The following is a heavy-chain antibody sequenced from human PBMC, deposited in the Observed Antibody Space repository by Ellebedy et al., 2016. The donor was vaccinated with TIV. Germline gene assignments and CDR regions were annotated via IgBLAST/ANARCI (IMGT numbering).Heavy chain of an antibody. CDR2: ISSSSTYM. CDR3: ARGGLQYPDF. J-gene: IGHJ4*02. D-gene: IGHD4-11*01. V-gene: IGHV3-21*01. Sequence: GESLKISCAASGFTFRSYSMNWVRQAPGRGLEWVSSISSSSTYMYYADSVKGRLTVSRDNAKNSLYLQMNTLRVEDTAVYYCARGGLQYPDFWGQGTLVTVSS. CDR1: GFTFRSYS.